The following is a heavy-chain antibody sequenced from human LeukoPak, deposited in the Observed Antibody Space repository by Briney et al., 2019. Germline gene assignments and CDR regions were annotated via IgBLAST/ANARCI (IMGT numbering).Heavy chain of an antibody. Sequence: GESLKISCKGSGYRFANYWIGWVRQMPGKGLEWMGIIYPGDSDNRYSPSFQGQVTISADKSISTAYLQWSSLQASDTAMYYCARHVGSSDVDFWGQGTLVTVSS. CDR3: ARHVGSSDVDF. CDR1: GYRFANYW. CDR2: IYPGDSDN. D-gene: IGHD6-13*01. J-gene: IGHJ4*02. V-gene: IGHV5-51*01.